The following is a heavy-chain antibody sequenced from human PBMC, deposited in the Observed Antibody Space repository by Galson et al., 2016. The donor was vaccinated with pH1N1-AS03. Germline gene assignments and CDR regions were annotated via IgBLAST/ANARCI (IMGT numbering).Heavy chain of an antibody. V-gene: IGHV3-30*18. J-gene: IGHJ4*02. D-gene: IGHD3-16*02. CDR2: ISNSGNDK. CDR1: GFTFRNSF. CDR3: AKTTFGGVIVSGKMSLDY. Sequence: SLRLSCAASGFTFRNSFMHWVRQVPGKGLEWVAVISNSGNDKYYADSGKGRFTISRDNSKSTVYLQLNSLRAEDTAVYYCAKTTFGGVIVSGKMSLDYWGQGTLVTVSS.